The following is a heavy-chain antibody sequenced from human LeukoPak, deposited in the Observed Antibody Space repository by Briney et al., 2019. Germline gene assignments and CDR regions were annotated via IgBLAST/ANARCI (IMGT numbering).Heavy chain of an antibody. Sequence: SETLSLTCAVSGYSISSGYYWGWVRQPPGKGLEWIGSVYHTGSTYYNPSLESRVTISVDTSKNHFSLKLTSVTAADTAVYYCARYNSGYYYYFDYWGQGTLVTVSP. V-gene: IGHV4-38-2*01. J-gene: IGHJ4*02. D-gene: IGHD3-22*01. CDR3: ARYNSGYYYYFDY. CDR1: GYSISSGYY. CDR2: VYHTGST.